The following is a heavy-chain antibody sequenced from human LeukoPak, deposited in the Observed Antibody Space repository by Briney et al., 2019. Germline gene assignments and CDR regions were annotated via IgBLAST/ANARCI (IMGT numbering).Heavy chain of an antibody. J-gene: IGHJ6*03. CDR2: IYYSGST. CDR1: GGSISSSSYY. Sequence: EPSETLSLTCTVSGGSISSSSYYWGWIRQPPGKGLEWIGSIYYSGSTYYNPSLKSRVTISVDTSKNQFSLKLSSVTAADTAVYYCASFSYSSSWYPLGYYMDVWGKGTTVTVSS. CDR3: ASFSYSSSWYPLGYYMDV. D-gene: IGHD6-13*01. V-gene: IGHV4-39*01.